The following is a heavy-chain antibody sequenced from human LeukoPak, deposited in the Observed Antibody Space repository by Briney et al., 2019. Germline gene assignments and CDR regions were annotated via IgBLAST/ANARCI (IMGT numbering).Heavy chain of an antibody. J-gene: IGHJ3*01. Sequence: PGGFLRLSCAASGFIFSSYAMHWARQAPGKGLEWVAVISYDGSQEHYPDSVKGRFIISRDNSKSTLHLQMNSLRIDDTAVYYCARAHGGVCDLWGQGPMVTVSP. V-gene: IGHV3-30-3*01. CDR1: GFIFSSYA. CDR2: ISYDGSQE. D-gene: IGHD3-16*01. CDR3: ARAHGGVCDL.